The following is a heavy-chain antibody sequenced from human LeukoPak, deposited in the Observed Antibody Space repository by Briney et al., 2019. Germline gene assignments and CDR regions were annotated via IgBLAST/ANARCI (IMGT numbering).Heavy chain of an antibody. CDR2: INHSGST. CDR1: GGSFSGYY. J-gene: IGHJ5*02. CDR3: ARGPSRMVYAKTKNWFDP. D-gene: IGHD2-8*01. Sequence: PSETLSLTCAVCGGSFSGYYWSWIRQPPGKGLEWIGEINHSGSTNYNPSLKSRVTISVDTTKNQFSLKLISVTAAEPAVYYCARGPSRMVYAKTKNWFDPWGQGTLVTVSS. V-gene: IGHV4-34*01.